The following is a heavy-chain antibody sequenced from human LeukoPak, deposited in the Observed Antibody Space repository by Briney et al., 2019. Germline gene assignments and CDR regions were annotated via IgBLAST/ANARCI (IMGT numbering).Heavy chain of an antibody. J-gene: IGHJ4*02. CDR2: IKQDGSEK. D-gene: IGHD3-22*01. V-gene: IGHV3-7*01. CDR1: GFIFSNYW. CDR3: ARDRHKYYYESSSYSPDY. Sequence: PGGSLRLSCAASGFIFSNYWMSWVRQAPGKGLEWVANIKQDGSEKYYVDSVKGRFTISRDNAKNSMYLQMNSLRAGGTAVYYCARDRHKYYYESSSYSPDYWGQGILVTVSS.